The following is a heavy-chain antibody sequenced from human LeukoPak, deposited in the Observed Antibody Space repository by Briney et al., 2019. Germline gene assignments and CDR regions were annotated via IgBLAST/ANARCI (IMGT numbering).Heavy chain of an antibody. CDR1: GYTFTSYG. J-gene: IGHJ4*02. CDR2: ISAYNGNT. V-gene: IGHV1-18*01. D-gene: IGHD4-17*01. CDR3: ARDGPDYGDYINFDY. Sequence: GASVKVSCKASGYTFTSYGISWVRQAPGQGLEWMGWISAYNGNTNYAQKLQGRVTMTTDTSTNTVYMELRSLRSDDTAVYYCARDGPDYGDYINFDYWGQGTLVTVSS.